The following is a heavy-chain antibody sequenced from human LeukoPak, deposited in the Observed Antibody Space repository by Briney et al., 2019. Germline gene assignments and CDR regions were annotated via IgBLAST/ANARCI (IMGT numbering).Heavy chain of an antibody. V-gene: IGHV4-4*07. CDR1: GGSISSYY. CDR2: IYYSGST. J-gene: IGHJ4*02. Sequence: SETLSLTCTVSGGSISSYYWSWIRQPAGKGLEWIGRIYYSGSTYYNPSLKSRVTISVDTSKNQFSLKLSSVTAADTAVYYCARNGDSGWIDYWGQGTLVTVSS. D-gene: IGHD6-19*01. CDR3: ARNGDSGWIDY.